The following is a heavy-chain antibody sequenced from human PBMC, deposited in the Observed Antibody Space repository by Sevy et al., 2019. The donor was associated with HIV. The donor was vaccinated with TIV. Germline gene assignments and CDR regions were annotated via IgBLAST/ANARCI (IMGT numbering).Heavy chain of an antibody. CDR3: ARVRVVAADYYFDY. J-gene: IGHJ4*02. V-gene: IGHV3-11*06. CDR1: GFSFSDYY. D-gene: IGHD6-13*01. CDR2: ISSGSRYT. Sequence: GSLRLSCAASGFSFSDYYMTWIRQAPGKGLEWVSYISSGSRYTNYADAVKGRFAISRDNAEYSLYLQMSSLRAEDTAVYYCARVRVVAADYYFDYWGQGTLVTVSS.